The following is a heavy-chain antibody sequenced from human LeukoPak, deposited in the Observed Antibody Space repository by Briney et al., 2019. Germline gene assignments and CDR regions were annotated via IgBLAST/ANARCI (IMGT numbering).Heavy chain of an antibody. CDR2: ISGSGGST. CDR3: AKDRGRTWVQVAN. CDR1: GFTFSSDA. J-gene: IGHJ4*02. V-gene: IGHV3-23*01. D-gene: IGHD2-15*01. Sequence: PGGSLRLSCAASGFTFSSDAMGWVRQAPGKGLEWVSGISGSGGSTYYADSVKGRFTISRDNSKNTLYLQINSLRVEDTAVYYCAKDRGRTWVQVANWGQGTLVTVSS.